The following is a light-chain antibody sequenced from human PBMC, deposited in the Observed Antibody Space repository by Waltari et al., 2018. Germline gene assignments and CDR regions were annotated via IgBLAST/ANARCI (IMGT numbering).Light chain of an antibody. CDR3: MQSTQFRT. CDR2: KVS. Sequence: EIVMTQTPLSSPVTLGQPASISCRSSQSLVHSDANTYLSWLHQRPGQPPRLLIYKVSNRVSGVPDRVSGSGAGTDFTLKISRVTAEDVGIYYCMQSTQFRTFGGGTRVEIK. J-gene: IGKJ4*01. CDR1: QSLVHSDANTY. V-gene: IGKV2-24*01.